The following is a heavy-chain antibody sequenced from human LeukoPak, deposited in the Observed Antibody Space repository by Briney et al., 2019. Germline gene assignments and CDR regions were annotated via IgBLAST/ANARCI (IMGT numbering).Heavy chain of an antibody. J-gene: IGHJ6*02. D-gene: IGHD3-9*01. CDR3: ARALLLRYFDWLTPDPYGMDV. V-gene: IGHV4-4*07. CDR1: GDSISSYY. CDR2: IYTSGST. Sequence: SETLSLTCTVSGDSISSYYWSWIRQPAGKGLEWIGRIYTSGSTNYNSSLKSRVTMSVDTSKNQFSLKLSSVTAADTAVYYCARALLLRYFDWLTPDPYGMDVWGQGTTVTVSS.